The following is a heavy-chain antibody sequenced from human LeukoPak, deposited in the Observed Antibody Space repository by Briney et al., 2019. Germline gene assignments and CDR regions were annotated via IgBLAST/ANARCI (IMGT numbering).Heavy chain of an antibody. CDR2: ISSSSSYI. D-gene: IGHD3-16*01. V-gene: IGHV3-21*01. CDR3: AKDLTYTSQGGSDS. J-gene: IGHJ4*02. CDR1: GFTFSSYS. Sequence: GGSLRLSCAASGFTFSSYSMNWVRQAPGKGLEWVSSISSSSSYIYYADSVKGRFIISRDNSKNTLYLQMNSLRAEDTALYFCAKDLTYTSQGGSDSWGQGTLVIVSS.